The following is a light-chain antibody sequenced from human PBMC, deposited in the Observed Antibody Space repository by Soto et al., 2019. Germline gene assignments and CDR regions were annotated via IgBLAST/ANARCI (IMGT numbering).Light chain of an antibody. CDR2: ATS. J-gene: IGKJ1*01. CDR1: QNIRSY. V-gene: IGKV1-39*01. Sequence: DIPMTQSPTSLSASVGDRVTITCRASQNIRSYLNWYQQIPGKAPNLLIYATSILQTGVPSRFSGSGTGTDFTLTINSLQSEDFATYYCQQGYTTRWTFGQGTRVEIK. CDR3: QQGYTTRWT.